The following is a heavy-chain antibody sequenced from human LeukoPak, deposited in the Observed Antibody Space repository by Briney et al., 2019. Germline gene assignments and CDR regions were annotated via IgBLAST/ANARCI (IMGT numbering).Heavy chain of an antibody. CDR3: AREPLFYDSSGLSSPVAFDI. CDR1: GASISSSSYY. Sequence: PSETLSLTCTVSGASISSSSYYWGWIRQPPGKGLELFGSIYYSGSTYYNPSLKSRVTISVDTSKNQFSLKLSSVTAADTAVYYCAREPLFYDSSGLSSPVAFDIWGQGTMVTVSS. J-gene: IGHJ3*02. V-gene: IGHV4-39*07. D-gene: IGHD3-22*01. CDR2: IYYSGST.